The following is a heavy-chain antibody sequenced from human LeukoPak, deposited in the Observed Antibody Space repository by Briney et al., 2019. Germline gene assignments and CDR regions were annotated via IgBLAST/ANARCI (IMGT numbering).Heavy chain of an antibody. CDR2: ISSSGSSM. V-gene: IGHV3-21*01. D-gene: IGHD2-2*01. CDR1: GFTFSSYS. Sequence: KPGGSLRLSCAASGFTFSSYSMNWVRQAPGKGLEWVSSISSSGSSMFYADSVKGRFTISRDNAKNSLYLQMNSLRAEDTALYYCARDYLVVPAAMWWFDPRGQGTLVTVSP. J-gene: IGHJ5*02. CDR3: ARDYLVVPAAMWWFDP.